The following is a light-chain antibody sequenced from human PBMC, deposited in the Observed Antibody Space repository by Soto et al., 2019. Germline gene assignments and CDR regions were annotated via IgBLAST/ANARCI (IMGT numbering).Light chain of an antibody. CDR3: QQYYSIPFT. CDR1: QSVLYNSNNKNH. J-gene: IGKJ2*01. CDR2: GAS. Sequence: DFVMTQAPDSLAVSLGERATINCKSSQSVLYNSNNKNHLGWFQQKPGHPPKLLIYGASFRPSGVPDRFSGSGSETDFTLAISSPQAEDVAVYYCQQYYSIPFTFGLGTKLEI. V-gene: IGKV4-1*01.